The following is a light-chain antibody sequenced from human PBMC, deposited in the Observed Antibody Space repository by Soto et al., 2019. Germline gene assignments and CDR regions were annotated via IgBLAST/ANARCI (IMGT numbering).Light chain of an antibody. Sequence: QSALTQPASVSGSPGQSITISCTGTRSDVGSYNFVSWYQEHPGKAPKVMIYEVYQRPSGVSDRFSGSKSGSTASLTISGLQVEDEADYYCCSYAGSSTYVFGTGTKVTVL. CDR2: EVY. CDR1: RSDVGSYNF. V-gene: IGLV2-23*02. J-gene: IGLJ1*01. CDR3: CSYAGSSTYV.